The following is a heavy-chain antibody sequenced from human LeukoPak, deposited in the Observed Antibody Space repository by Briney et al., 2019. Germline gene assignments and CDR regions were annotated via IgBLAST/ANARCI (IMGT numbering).Heavy chain of an antibody. Sequence: PGGSLRLSCAASGFTFSSYGMHWVRQAPGKGLEWVAVIWYDGSNKYYADSVKGRFTISRDNSKNTLYLQMNSLRAEDTAGYYCAKDGGYYDSSGYQFDYWGQGTLVTVSS. CDR3: AKDGGYYDSSGYQFDY. D-gene: IGHD3-22*01. J-gene: IGHJ4*02. V-gene: IGHV3-33*06. CDR2: IWYDGSNK. CDR1: GFTFSSYG.